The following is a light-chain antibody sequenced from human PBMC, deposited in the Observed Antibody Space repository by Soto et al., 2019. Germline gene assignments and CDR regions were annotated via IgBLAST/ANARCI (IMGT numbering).Light chain of an antibody. V-gene: IGLV2-14*01. CDR2: EVS. Sequence: QSALTQSASVSGSPEQSITISCTGTSSDVGGYNRVSWYQQHPAKAPKLMIYEVSNRPSGVSNRFSGSKSGNTASLTISGLQAEDEADYYCTSYTSSTSNVFGTGTKVTVL. J-gene: IGLJ1*01. CDR3: TSYTSSTSNV. CDR1: SSDVGGYNR.